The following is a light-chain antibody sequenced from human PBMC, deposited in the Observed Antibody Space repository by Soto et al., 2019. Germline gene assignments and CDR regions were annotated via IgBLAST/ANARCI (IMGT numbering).Light chain of an antibody. CDR2: GAS. CDR1: QDITNY. J-gene: IGKJ4*01. Sequence: DIQMTQSPSSLSASVGDRVTITCQASQDITNYLNWYQQKPGKAPKLLIYGASNLEIGVPSRFSGSGFGTEFTLTISSLQPDGSATYYCQQYKRYSLTFGGGTKVEIK. V-gene: IGKV1-33*01. CDR3: QQYKRYSLT.